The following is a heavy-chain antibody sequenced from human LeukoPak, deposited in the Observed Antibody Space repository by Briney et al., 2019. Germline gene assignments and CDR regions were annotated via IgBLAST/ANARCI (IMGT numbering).Heavy chain of an antibody. J-gene: IGHJ4*02. V-gene: IGHV3-48*03. CDR2: ICNSGSRI. Sequence: PGGSLRLSCAASGFTFSSYEMNWVRQAPGKGLEWVSYICNSGSRIHYADSVKGRFTISRDNANNSLYLQMNSLRAEDTAVYYCARALGYSGYDSASRYWGQGTLVTVSS. CDR3: ARALGYSGYDSASRY. CDR1: GFTFSSYE. D-gene: IGHD5-12*01.